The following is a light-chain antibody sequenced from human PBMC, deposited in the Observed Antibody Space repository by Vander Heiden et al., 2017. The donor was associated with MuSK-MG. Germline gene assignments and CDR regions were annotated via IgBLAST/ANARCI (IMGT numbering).Light chain of an antibody. CDR3: QERDSSTLV. CDR1: NLGNKY. J-gene: IGLJ3*02. CDR2: QDS. V-gene: IGLV3-1*01. Sequence: SSELPQPPSVSVSPGQTATITCSGDNLGNKYVCWYQQRSGQSPLLLMYQDSERPSAIPDCFSDSNSGNTATLTISGTQAVDDAYYFSQERDSSTLVFGGGTRLTVL.